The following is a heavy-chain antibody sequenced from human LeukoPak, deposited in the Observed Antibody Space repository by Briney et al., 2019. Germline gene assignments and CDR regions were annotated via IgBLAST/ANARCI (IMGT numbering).Heavy chain of an antibody. J-gene: IGHJ4*02. V-gene: IGHV4-34*01. CDR3: ARLTLYSRDIVVVPAAIDY. CDR2: INHSGST. D-gene: IGHD2-2*01. Sequence: SETLSLTCAVYGGSFSGYYWSWIRQPPGKGLEWIGEINHSGSTNYNPSLKSRVTISVDTSKNQFSLKLSSVTAADTAVYYCARLTLYSRDIVVVPAAIDYWGQGTLVTVSS. CDR1: GGSFSGYY.